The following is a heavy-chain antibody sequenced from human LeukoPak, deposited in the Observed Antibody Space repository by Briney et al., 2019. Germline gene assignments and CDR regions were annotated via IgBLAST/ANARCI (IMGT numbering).Heavy chain of an antibody. CDR3: ARDREHSYGSDFGH. D-gene: IGHD5-18*01. CDR1: GGYIHTYY. Sequence: SETLSLTCTVSGGYIHTYYWAWIRQPAGTGPEWVGRANVGGHRDYNPSLKSRVSMSIDESANQFSLSLMSVTAADTAVYYCARDREHSYGSDFGHWGQGILVTVSA. V-gene: IGHV4-4*07. CDR2: ANVGGHR. J-gene: IGHJ4*02.